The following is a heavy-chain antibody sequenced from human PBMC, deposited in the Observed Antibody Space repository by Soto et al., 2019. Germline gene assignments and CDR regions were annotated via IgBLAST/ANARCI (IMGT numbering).Heavy chain of an antibody. D-gene: IGHD5-18*01. CDR2: INPSGGST. V-gene: IGHV1-46*01. CDR1: GYTFTSYY. J-gene: IGHJ4*02. CDR3: ARGARAIHLCAVWVLDY. Sequence: ASVKVSCKASGYTFTSYYMHWVRQAPGQGLEWMGIINPSGGSTSYAQKFQGRVTMTRDTSTSTVYMELSSLRSEDTAVYYCARGARAIHLCAVWVLDYWAQGTLVTV.